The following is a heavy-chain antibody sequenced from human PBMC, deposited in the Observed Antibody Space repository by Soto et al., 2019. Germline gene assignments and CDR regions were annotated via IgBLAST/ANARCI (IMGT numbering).Heavy chain of an antibody. J-gene: IGHJ6*03. Sequence: QVQLQQWGAGLLKPSETLSLTCAVYGGSFSGYQWSWIRQTQGKGLEGIGEINDSGNINYNPSLKSRVTILLDTPKKQISLKLSSVTAADSAVYYCARGLILWFGELSRRGGYYYYMDVWGKGTTVTVSS. V-gene: IGHV4-34*01. D-gene: IGHD3-10*01. CDR3: ARGLILWFGELSRRGGYYYYMDV. CDR2: INDSGNI. CDR1: GGSFSGYQ.